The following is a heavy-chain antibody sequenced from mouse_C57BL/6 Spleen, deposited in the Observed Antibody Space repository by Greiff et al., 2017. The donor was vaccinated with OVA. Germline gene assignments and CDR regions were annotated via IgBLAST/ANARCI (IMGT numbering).Heavy chain of an antibody. CDR1: GYTFTSYG. CDR3: ARERGITTVVATEWYFDV. Sequence: VQLQQSGAELARPGASVKLSCKASGYTFTSYGISWVKQRTGQGLEWIGEIYPRSGNTYYNEKFKGKATLTADKSSSTAYMELRSLTSEDSAVYFCARERGITTVVATEWYFDVWGTGTTVTVSS. J-gene: IGHJ1*03. CDR2: IYPRSGNT. V-gene: IGHV1-81*01. D-gene: IGHD1-1*01.